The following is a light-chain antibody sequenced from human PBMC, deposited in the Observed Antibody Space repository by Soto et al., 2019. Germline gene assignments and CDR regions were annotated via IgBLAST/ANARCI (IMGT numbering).Light chain of an antibody. Sequence: QSVLTQPASVSGSPGQSITISCTGTSSDVGGYNYVSWYQQHPGKAPKLMIYEVSNRPSGVSNRFSGSKSGNTASLTISGPQAEDEADYYCTSYTSSITYVFGTGTKVTVL. J-gene: IGLJ1*01. CDR1: SSDVGGYNY. V-gene: IGLV2-14*01. CDR2: EVS. CDR3: TSYTSSITYV.